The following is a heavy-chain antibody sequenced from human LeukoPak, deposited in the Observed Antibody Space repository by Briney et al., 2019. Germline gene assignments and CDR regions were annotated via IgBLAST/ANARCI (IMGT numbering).Heavy chain of an antibody. Sequence: SVKVSCKASGGTFSSYAISWVRQAPGQGLEWMGGIIPIFGTANYAQKFQGSVTITADESTSTAYMELSSLRSEDTAVYYCARDPSKDPTAGWFDPWGQGTLVTVSS. D-gene: IGHD4-11*01. J-gene: IGHJ5*02. CDR2: IIPIFGTA. CDR3: ARDPSKDPTAGWFDP. CDR1: GGTFSSYA. V-gene: IGHV1-69*13.